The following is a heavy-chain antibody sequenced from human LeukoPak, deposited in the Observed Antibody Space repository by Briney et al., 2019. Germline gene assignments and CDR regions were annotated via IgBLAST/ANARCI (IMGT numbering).Heavy chain of an antibody. CDR2: INPNSGGT. D-gene: IGHD3-16*01. V-gene: IGHV1-2*02. CDR1: GYTFTGYY. J-gene: IGHJ3*02. CDR3: ARVHYIWGTPVRGYAFDI. Sequence: ASVKVSCKAPGYTFTGYYMRWVRQAPGQGLEWMGWINPNSGGTNYAQKFQGRVTMTRDTSISTAYMELSRLRSDDTAVYYCARVHYIWGTPVRGYAFDIWGQGTMVTVSS.